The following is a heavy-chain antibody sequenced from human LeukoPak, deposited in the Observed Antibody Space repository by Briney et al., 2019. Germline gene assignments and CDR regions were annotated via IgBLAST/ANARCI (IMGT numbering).Heavy chain of an antibody. CDR2: IYYSGST. CDR3: ARDSGSSGRTDAFDI. D-gene: IGHD6-19*01. V-gene: IGHV4-39*07. J-gene: IGHJ3*02. Sequence: SETLSLTCTVSGGSISSSSYYWGWIRQPPGEGLEWIGSIYYSGSTYYNPSLKSRVTISVDTSKNQFSLKLSSVTAADTAVYYCARDSGSSGRTDAFDIWGQGTMVTVSS. CDR1: GGSISSSSYY.